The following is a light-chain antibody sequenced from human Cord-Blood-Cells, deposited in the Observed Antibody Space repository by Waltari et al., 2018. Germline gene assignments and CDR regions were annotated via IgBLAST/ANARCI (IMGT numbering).Light chain of an antibody. CDR3: QVWDSSSDHPVV. V-gene: IGLV3-21*03. CDR2: DDS. J-gene: IGLJ2*01. CDR1: NIGSKS. Sequence: SYVLTQPPSVSVAPGKTARITCGGNNIGSKSVHWYQQKPGQAPVLVVYDDSDRPSGIPERVSGANSGNTATLTSSRVEAGDEADYYCQVWDSSSDHPVVFGGGTKLTVL.